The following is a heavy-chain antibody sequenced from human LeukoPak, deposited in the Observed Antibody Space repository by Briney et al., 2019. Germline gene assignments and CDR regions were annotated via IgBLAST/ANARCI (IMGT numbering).Heavy chain of an antibody. CDR1: GYKFTNYW. Sequence: GEAPKISCKGSGYKFTNYWMGWGRQKPGKGGEGMGRIYPDDSDTGYSPSFQGQVTMSADKSISTAYLQWSSLKASDTAIYYCARRYMSAVESVIDNYNWFDPWGQGTLVTVSS. CDR3: ARRYMSAVESVIDNYNWFDP. D-gene: IGHD1-1*01. V-gene: IGHV5-51*01. J-gene: IGHJ5*02. CDR2: IYPDDSDT.